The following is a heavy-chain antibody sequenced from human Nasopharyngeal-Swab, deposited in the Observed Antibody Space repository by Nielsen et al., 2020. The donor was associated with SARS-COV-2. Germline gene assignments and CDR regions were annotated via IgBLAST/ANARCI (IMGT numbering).Heavy chain of an antibody. Sequence: ASVKVSCKASGYTFTSYDINWVRQATGQGLEWMGWMNPNSGNTGYAQKFQGRVTMTRNTSISTAYMELSSLRSEDTAVYYCASYDYGDYVFYYYGMDVWGQGTTVTVSS. V-gene: IGHV1-8*01. CDR1: GYTFTSYD. D-gene: IGHD4-17*01. J-gene: IGHJ6*02. CDR2: MNPNSGNT. CDR3: ASYDYGDYVFYYYGMDV.